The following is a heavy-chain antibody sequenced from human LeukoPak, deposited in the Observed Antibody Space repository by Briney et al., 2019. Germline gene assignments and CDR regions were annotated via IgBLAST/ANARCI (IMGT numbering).Heavy chain of an antibody. D-gene: IGHD3-10*01. CDR3: ARVGSGSYGFHFDY. V-gene: IGHV4-39*07. CDR2: INYSGST. Sequence: SETLSLTCTVSGGSVSSTTYYWSWIRQPPGKGLEWIASINYSGSTYYNPSLKSRVTISVDTSENQFSLKLSSVTAADTAVYYCARVGSGSYGFHFDYWGQGTLVTVSS. CDR1: GGSVSSTTYY. J-gene: IGHJ4*02.